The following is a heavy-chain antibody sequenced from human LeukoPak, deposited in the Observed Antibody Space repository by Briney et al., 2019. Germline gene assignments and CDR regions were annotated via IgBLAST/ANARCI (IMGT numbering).Heavy chain of an antibody. CDR3: AKDGYSSIPGFHFEY. CDR1: GFTFSSYA. Sequence: GGSLRLSCAASGFTFSSYAMSWVRQPPGKGLEWVSGISGSGDNTYYADSVKGRFTISRDNSKKTLYLHLNSLRVEDAAVYYCAKDGYSSIPGFHFEYWGQGTLVTVSS. J-gene: IGHJ4*02. D-gene: IGHD6-13*01. CDR2: ISGSGDNT. V-gene: IGHV3-23*01.